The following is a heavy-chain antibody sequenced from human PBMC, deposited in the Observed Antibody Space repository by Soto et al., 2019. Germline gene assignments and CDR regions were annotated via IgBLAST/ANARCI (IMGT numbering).Heavy chain of an antibody. J-gene: IGHJ4*02. V-gene: IGHV3-30*18. CDR2: ISYDGSNK. Sequence: GGSLRLSCAASGFTFSSYGMHWVRQAPGKGLEWVAVISYDGSNKYYADSVKGRFTISRDNSKNTLYLQMNSLRAEDTAVYYCAKDSRYDFWSGYPYWGQGTLVTVSS. CDR3: AKDSRYDFWSGYPY. CDR1: GFTFSSYG. D-gene: IGHD3-3*01.